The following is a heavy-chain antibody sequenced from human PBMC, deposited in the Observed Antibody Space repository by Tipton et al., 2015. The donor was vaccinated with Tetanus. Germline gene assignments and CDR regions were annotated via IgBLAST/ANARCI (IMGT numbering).Heavy chain of an antibody. CDR1: GGSFSDFY. Sequence: TLSLTCAVSGGSFSDFYWSWIRQVPGQGLVWIGEINHSGTANKNPSLKSRVTMSVDTSNNHFSLSLDSVTAADTGVYFCARRRYTWNRGGFDIWGQGTLVTVSS. V-gene: IGHV4-34*01. J-gene: IGHJ3*02. D-gene: IGHD1-20*01. CDR2: INHSGTA. CDR3: ARRRYTWNRGGFDI.